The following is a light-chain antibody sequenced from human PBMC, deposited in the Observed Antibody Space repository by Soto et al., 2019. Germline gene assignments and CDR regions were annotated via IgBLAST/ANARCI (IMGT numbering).Light chain of an antibody. CDR1: QGISSW. Sequence: DIHMTQSPSSVSASVGDRVTITCRASQGISSWVAWYQQKPGKAPNILIYTVSSLQSGVPSRFSGSGSGTQFTLTLSTLQPEDFQTYYCQQANSFPLPFGGGTKVEIK. CDR3: QQANSFPLP. CDR2: TVS. J-gene: IGKJ4*01. V-gene: IGKV1-12*01.